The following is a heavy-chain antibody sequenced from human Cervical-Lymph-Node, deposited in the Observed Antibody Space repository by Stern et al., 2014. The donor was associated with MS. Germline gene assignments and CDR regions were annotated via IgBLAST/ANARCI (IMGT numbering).Heavy chain of an antibody. D-gene: IGHD5-18*01. CDR1: GYTFINYD. Sequence: VQLEESGSQVRKPGASVKVSCQASGYTFINYDIFWVRQATGQGLEWMGWMNPNNASTGHAQKFQGRVTMTRNTSISTAYMELSSLRSDDTAVYYCVRGGFSYGYGLDAWGQGTAVIVSS. V-gene: IGHV1-8*01. CDR3: VRGGFSYGYGLDA. CDR2: MNPNNAST. J-gene: IGHJ6*02.